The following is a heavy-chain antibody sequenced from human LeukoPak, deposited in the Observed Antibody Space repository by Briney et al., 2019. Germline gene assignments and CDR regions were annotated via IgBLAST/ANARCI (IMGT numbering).Heavy chain of an antibody. Sequence: GGSLRLSCAASGFTFSSYAMSWVRQAPGKGLEWVSVIYSGGSTYYADSVKGRFTISRDNSKNTLYLQMNSLRAEDTAVYYCARDPDDYSNYPLSALLTPVFDYWGQGTLVTVSS. CDR2: IYSGGST. J-gene: IGHJ4*02. CDR3: ARDPDDYSNYPLSALLTPVFDY. D-gene: IGHD4-11*01. V-gene: IGHV3-66*01. CDR1: GFTFSSYA.